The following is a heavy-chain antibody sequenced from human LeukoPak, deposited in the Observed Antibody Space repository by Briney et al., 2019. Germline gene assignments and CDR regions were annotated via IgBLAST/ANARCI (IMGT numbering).Heavy chain of an antibody. Sequence: GGSLRLPCAASGFTFSSYGMHWVRQAPGKGLEWVSVISTTGSTTYYTDSVQGRFTISRDNAQNTLYLQMNSLRAEDTAVYYCARGAWTAYYLDYWGQGTLVTVSS. D-gene: IGHD3/OR15-3a*01. CDR3: ARGAWTAYYLDY. J-gene: IGHJ4*02. CDR2: ISTTGSTT. CDR1: GFTFSSYG. V-gene: IGHV3-33*08.